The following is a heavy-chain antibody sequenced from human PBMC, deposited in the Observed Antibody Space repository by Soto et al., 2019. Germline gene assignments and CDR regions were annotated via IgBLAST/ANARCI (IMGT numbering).Heavy chain of an antibody. Sequence: EVQLLESGGGLVQPGGSLRLSCSTSGFTFWNFAMAWVRQGPGKGLEWVSTVNDRGGSTYYADSVKCRFTISRDDSENTLDLQMSSLRTDVTAIYYCARWGSGISFYYHYAMDVWGQGTMETVSS. CDR2: VNDRGGST. CDR1: GFTFWNFA. D-gene: IGHD3-16*01. V-gene: IGHV3-23*01. CDR3: ARWGSGISFYYHYAMDV. J-gene: IGHJ6*02.